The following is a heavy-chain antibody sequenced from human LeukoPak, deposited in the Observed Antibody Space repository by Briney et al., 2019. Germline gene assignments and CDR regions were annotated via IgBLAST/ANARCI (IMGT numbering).Heavy chain of an antibody. Sequence: SVKVSCKASGGTFSSYAISWVRQAPGQGLEWMGRIIPILGIANYAQKFQGRVTITADKSTSTAYMELSSLRSEDTAVYYCAREKDGYNYYFDYWGQGTLVTVSS. CDR2: IIPILGIA. CDR1: GGTFSSYA. J-gene: IGHJ4*02. D-gene: IGHD5-24*01. CDR3: AREKDGYNYYFDY. V-gene: IGHV1-69*04.